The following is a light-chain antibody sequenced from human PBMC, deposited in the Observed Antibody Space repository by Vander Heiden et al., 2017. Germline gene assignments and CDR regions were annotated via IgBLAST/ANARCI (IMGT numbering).Light chain of an antibody. CDR3: QSYDSSLSVV. J-gene: IGLJ2*01. Sequence: QSVLTQPPSVSAAPGQMVTISCTGSSSNIGAGYDVHWYQQLPGTAPKLLIYGNSNRPSGVPDRFSGSKSGTSASLAITGLQAEDEADYYCQSYDSSLSVVFGGGTKLTVL. CDR1: SSNIGAGYD. CDR2: GNS. V-gene: IGLV1-40*01.